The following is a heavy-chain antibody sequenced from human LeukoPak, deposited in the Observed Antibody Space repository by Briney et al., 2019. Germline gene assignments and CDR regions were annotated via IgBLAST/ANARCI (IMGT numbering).Heavy chain of an antibody. CDR1: GFTFSSSW. J-gene: IGHJ4*02. D-gene: IGHD1-26*01. V-gene: IGHV3-7*03. CDR2: IRQDGNEK. Sequence: GGSLRLSCAASGFTFSSSWMSWVRRAPGKGLEWVANIRQDGNEKYFADSVKGRFTISRDNAKNSLFLQVNSLRAEDTAVYYCAYSGSYREFDYWGQGTLVTVSS. CDR3: AYSGSYREFDY.